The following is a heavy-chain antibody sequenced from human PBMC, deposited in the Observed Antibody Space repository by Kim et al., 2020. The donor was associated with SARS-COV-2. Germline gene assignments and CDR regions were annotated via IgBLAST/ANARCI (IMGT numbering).Heavy chain of an antibody. CDR3: ARDDDLVGNSLDY. D-gene: IGHD1-1*01. V-gene: IGHV3-33*01. CDR2: IDVKSQT. J-gene: IGHJ4*02. CDR1: EFTFSKYG. Sequence: GGSLRLSCVTSEFTFSKYGMHWVRQAPGKGLEWLAVIDVKSQTYYSDSVRGRFTISRDNSQDTLFLQMDSLRVGDTATYYCARDDDLVGNSLDYWGQGTLVTVSS.